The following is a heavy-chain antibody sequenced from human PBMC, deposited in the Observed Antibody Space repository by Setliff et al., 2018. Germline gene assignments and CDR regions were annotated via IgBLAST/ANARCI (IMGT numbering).Heavy chain of an antibody. CDR3: ARDPIAASGTFWFDP. CDR2: IDPNSGGT. J-gene: IGHJ5*02. Sequence: ASVKVSCKASGYTFTGFYMHWMRQAPGQGLEWMGWIDPNSGGTNYSQNFHGRVTMTRDTSISTAYMELSRLRSDDTAVYYCARDPIAASGTFWFDPWGQGTLVTVSS. CDR1: GYTFTGFY. V-gene: IGHV1-2*02. D-gene: IGHD6-13*01.